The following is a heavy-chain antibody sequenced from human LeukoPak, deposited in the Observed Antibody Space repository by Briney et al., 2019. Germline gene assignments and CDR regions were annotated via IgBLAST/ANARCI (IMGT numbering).Heavy chain of an antibody. CDR2: ISSSSSTI. V-gene: IGHV3-48*01. J-gene: IGHJ3*02. CDR3: ARSIGGRVYCSSTSCRGLDAFDI. D-gene: IGHD2-2*01. Sequence: GGSLRLSCAASGFTVSSNYMSWVRQAPGKGLEWVSYISSSSSTIYYADSVKGRFTISRDNAKNSLYLQMNSLRAEDTAVYYCARSIGGRVYCSSTSCRGLDAFDIWGQGTMVTVSS. CDR1: GFTVSSNY.